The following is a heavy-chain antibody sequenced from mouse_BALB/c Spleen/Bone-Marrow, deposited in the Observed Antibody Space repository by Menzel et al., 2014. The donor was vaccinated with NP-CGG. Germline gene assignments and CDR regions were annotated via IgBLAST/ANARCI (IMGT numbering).Heavy chain of an antibody. CDR2: IYPGGGST. CDR3: ARSGDSSGYGFAY. CDR1: GYTFTSYD. J-gene: IGHJ3*01. V-gene: IGHV1S56*01. Sequence: QVQLKESGPELVKPGALVKISCKASGYTFTSYDINWVKQRPGQGLEWIGWIYPGGGSTKYNEKFKGKATLTADKSSSTAYMQLSSLTSENSAVYFCARSGDSSGYGFAYWGQGTLVTVSA. D-gene: IGHD3-2*01.